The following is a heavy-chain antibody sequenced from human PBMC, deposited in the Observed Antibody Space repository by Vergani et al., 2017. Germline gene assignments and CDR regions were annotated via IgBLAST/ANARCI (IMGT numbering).Heavy chain of an antibody. CDR3: ARWGNEKRLDS. CDR2: IWYDGSNK. Sequence: QVQLVESEGGVVQPGRSLTLPCVASGFTFSSHGMHWVRQAPGKGLEWVAVIWYDGSNKYYGDSVKGRFTISRDNSKNTLYLQMNSLRVEDTAVYYCARWGNEKRLDSWGQGTLVTVSS. J-gene: IGHJ5*01. V-gene: IGHV3-33*01. CDR1: GFTFSSHG. D-gene: IGHD1-1*01.